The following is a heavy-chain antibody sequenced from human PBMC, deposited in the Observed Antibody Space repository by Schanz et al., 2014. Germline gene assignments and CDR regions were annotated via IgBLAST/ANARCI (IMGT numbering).Heavy chain of an antibody. D-gene: IGHD2-8*02. CDR3: ARDSRYCTGVDCKGDAFDL. CDR1: GFIFNDYY. Sequence: QVQLVESGGGLVKPGGSLRLSCAASGFIFNDYYMNWLRQAPGKGLEWLSYISRDGTTSYYADSVKGRFTISRDNAKNSLYLEMTSLGGEDTAVYYCARDSRYCTGVDCKGDAFDLWGQGTLVTVSS. CDR2: ISRDGTTS. V-gene: IGHV3-11*01. J-gene: IGHJ3*01.